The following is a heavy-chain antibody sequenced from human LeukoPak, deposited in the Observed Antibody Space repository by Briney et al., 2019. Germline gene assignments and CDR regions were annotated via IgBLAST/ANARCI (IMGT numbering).Heavy chain of an antibody. CDR2: LYYSGSA. J-gene: IGHJ4*02. CDR1: GASISGYF. CDR3: ARLTMTGDSGSYYFDY. Sequence: SETLSLTCTVSGASISGYFWSWIRQPPGKGLEWIGYLYYSGSANYNPSLRSRVGMSVDTSKQQLSLKLSSVTAADTALYYCARLTMTGDSGSYYFDYWGQGTLVTVSS. D-gene: IGHD3-16*01. V-gene: IGHV4-59*12.